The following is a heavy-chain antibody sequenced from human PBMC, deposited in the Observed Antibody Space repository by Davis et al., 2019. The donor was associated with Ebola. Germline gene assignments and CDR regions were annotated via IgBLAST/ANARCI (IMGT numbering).Heavy chain of an antibody. Sequence: SVPVSCLPSVYTFIRPYIHCLRQAPGQGLEGLGLINPSCGSTSYAQKFQGRVTMTRDTSTSTVYMELSSLRSEDTAVYYCARAAPQRGGWYAEGMDVWGQGTTVTVSS. D-gene: IGHD6-19*01. CDR3: ARAAPQRGGWYAEGMDV. CDR2: INPSCGST. J-gene: IGHJ6*02. V-gene: IGHV1-46*01. CDR1: VYTFIRPY.